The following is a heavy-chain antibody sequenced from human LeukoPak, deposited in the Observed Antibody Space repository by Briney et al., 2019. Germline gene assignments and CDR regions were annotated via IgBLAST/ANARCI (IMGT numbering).Heavy chain of an antibody. V-gene: IGHV1-2*02. CDR2: INPNTGGT. CDR3: ARDFRITAAGTGYYYGMDV. Sequence: RASVKVSCKASGYTFTGYYMHWVRQAPGQGLEWMVWINPNTGGTNYAQKFQGRVTMTRDTSISTAYMELRRLRSDDTAVYYCARDFRITAAGTGYYYGMDVWGQGTTVTVSS. CDR1: GYTFTGYY. D-gene: IGHD6-13*01. J-gene: IGHJ6*02.